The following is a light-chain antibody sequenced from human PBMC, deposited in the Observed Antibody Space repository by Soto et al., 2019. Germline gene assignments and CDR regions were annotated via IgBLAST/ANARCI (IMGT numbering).Light chain of an antibody. Sequence: QSALTQPASVSGSPGQSITISCTGTSSDVGGYNYDSWYQQHPGKAPKLMIYEVSNRPSGVSNRFSGSKSGNTASLTISGLQAEDDADYYCSSYTSSSTLVFGTGTKLTVL. CDR2: EVS. V-gene: IGLV2-14*01. J-gene: IGLJ1*01. CDR1: SSDVGGYNY. CDR3: SSYTSSSTLV.